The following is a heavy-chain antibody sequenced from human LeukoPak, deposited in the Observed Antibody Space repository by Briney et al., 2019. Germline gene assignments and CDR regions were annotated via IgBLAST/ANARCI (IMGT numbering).Heavy chain of an antibody. V-gene: IGHV4-34*01. J-gene: IGHJ5*02. CDR3: ARVLGYCSGGSCYPRPWFDP. CDR2: INHSGST. D-gene: IGHD2-15*01. CDR1: GGSFSGYY. Sequence: SETLSLTCAVYGGSFSGYYWSWIRQPPGKGLEWIGEINHSGSTNYNPSLKSRVTISVDTSKNQFSLKLSSVTAADTAVYYCARVLGYCSGGSCYPRPWFDPWGQGTLVTVSS.